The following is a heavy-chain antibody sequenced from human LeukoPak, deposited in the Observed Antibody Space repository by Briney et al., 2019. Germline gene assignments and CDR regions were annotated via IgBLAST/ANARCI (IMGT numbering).Heavy chain of an antibody. CDR3: ATGPRDGVRDPLGN. Sequence: GASVNVSCTPSGYTFTTYYMPWVRQSPGQRREWMGIINPSVGTTGYAQKFQDRVTLTRDTSTSTVYMELSSLTSEDTAVYYCATGPRDGVRDPLGNWGQGTLVTVSS. CDR1: GYTFTTYY. J-gene: IGHJ4*02. D-gene: IGHD3-10*01. V-gene: IGHV1-46*01. CDR2: INPSVGTT.